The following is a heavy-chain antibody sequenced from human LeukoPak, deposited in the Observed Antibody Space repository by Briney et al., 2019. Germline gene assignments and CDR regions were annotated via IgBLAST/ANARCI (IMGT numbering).Heavy chain of an antibody. Sequence: GGPLSLSCAASGFTFSSYGMHWVRQAPGKGLEGVAFIRYDGINKYYADSVQGRFTISRENYKNTLYLQVNSLRAEDTAVYYCAKGVGYYESKPYLSPVEPWGQGTLVTVSS. V-gene: IGHV3-30*02. D-gene: IGHD3-22*01. J-gene: IGHJ5*02. CDR2: IRYDGINK. CDR3: AKGVGYYESKPYLSPVEP. CDR1: GFTFSSYG.